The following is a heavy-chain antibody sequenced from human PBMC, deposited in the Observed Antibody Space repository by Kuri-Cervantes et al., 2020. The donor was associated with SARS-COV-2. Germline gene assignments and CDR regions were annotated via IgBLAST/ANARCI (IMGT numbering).Heavy chain of an antibody. CDR1: GFNFSRTD. CDR2: ISHDGKNK. CDR3: AKDLGIVVVISASIDY. D-gene: IGHD3-22*01. J-gene: IGHJ4*02. V-gene: IGHV3-30*18. Sequence: GESLKISCAASGFNFSRTDMHWVRQAPGKGLEWVAVISHDGKNKKCIASGKGRFTISRDNSQNTLYLHMKSLRSEDTAVYYCAKDLGIVVVISASIDYWGQGTLVTVSS.